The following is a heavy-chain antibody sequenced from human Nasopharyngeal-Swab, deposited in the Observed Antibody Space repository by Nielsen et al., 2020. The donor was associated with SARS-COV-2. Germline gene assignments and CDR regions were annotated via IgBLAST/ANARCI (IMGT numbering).Heavy chain of an antibody. D-gene: IGHD3-9*01. V-gene: IGHV3-74*01. Sequence: ECLKICCAVYGFTCSSYWMHWVRQAPGKELVWVSRINSDGSSTNYADSVKGRFTISRDNAKNTLYLQMNSLRAEDTAVYYCARGTYYDILTGYSYFDYWGQGTLVTVSS. CDR3: ARGTYYDILTGYSYFDY. CDR2: INSDGSST. J-gene: IGHJ4*02. CDR1: GFTCSSYW.